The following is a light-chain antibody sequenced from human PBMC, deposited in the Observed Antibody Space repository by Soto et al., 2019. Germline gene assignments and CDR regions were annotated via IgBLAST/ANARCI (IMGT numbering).Light chain of an antibody. Sequence: EIVLTQSPGTLSLSPGERATLSCRASQSVSSSFLAWYQQKPGQAPRLLIYGESTRATGIPDRFSGSGSGTDFTLTISRLEPEEFAVYYCQQYDSSPWTFGQGTKVEIK. CDR2: GES. J-gene: IGKJ1*01. CDR3: QQYDSSPWT. V-gene: IGKV3-20*01. CDR1: QSVSSSF.